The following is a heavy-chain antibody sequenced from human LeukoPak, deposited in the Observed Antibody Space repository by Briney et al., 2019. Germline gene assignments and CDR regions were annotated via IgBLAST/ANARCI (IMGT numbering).Heavy chain of an antibody. Sequence: TGGSLRLSCAASGFTFSSYAMSWVRQAPGKGLEWVSAISGSGGSTYYADSVKGRFTISRDNSKNTLYLQMNSLRAEDTAVYYCAKYYSWFGDLRGCYDYWGQGTLVTVSS. D-gene: IGHD3-10*01. CDR1: GFTFSSYA. CDR3: AKYYSWFGDLRGCYDY. J-gene: IGHJ4*02. V-gene: IGHV3-23*01. CDR2: ISGSGGST.